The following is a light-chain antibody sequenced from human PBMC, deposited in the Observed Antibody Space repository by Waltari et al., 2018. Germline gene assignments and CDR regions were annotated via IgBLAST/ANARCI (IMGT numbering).Light chain of an antibody. J-gene: IGKJ2*01. Sequence: DVVMTQSPLSLPVTLGQPASISCRSSQSLVHSDGNTYLNWFQQRTGQSPRRLIYKVSNRDSGVPDRFSGSGSGTEFTLKISRVEAEDVGVYYGMQGTQRPGTFGQGTKLEIK. CDR2: KVS. CDR1: QSLVHSDGNTY. CDR3: MQGTQRPGT. V-gene: IGKV2-30*02.